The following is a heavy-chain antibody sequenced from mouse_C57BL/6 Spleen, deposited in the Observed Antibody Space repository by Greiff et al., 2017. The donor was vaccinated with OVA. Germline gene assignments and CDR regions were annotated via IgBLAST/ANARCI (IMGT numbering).Heavy chain of an antibody. V-gene: IGHV1-66*01. CDR1: GYSFTSYY. D-gene: IGHD4-1*01. CDR3: ARGTGRYFDV. Sequence: QVQLQQSGPELVKPGASVKISCKASGYSFTSYYIHWVKQRPGQGLAWIGWIYPGSGNTKYNEKFKGKATLTADTSSSTAYMQLSSLTSEDSAVYCCARGTGRYFDVWGTGTTVTVSS. J-gene: IGHJ1*03. CDR2: IYPGSGNT.